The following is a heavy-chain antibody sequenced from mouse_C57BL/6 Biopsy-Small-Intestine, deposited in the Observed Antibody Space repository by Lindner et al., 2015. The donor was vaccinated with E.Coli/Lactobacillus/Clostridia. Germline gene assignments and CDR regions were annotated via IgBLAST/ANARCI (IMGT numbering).Heavy chain of an antibody. CDR1: GYTFTEYT. Sequence: VQLQESGAELVKPGASVKLSCKASGYTFTEYTIHWVKQRSGQGLEWIGWFYPGSGSIKYNEKFKDKATLTADKSSSTVYMELSRLTSEDSAVYFCVRHEEGIYYGNFYFDYWGQGTRLTVSS. D-gene: IGHD2-1*01. V-gene: IGHV1-62-2*01. J-gene: IGHJ2*03. CDR3: VRHEEGIYYGNFYFDY. CDR2: FYPGSGSI.